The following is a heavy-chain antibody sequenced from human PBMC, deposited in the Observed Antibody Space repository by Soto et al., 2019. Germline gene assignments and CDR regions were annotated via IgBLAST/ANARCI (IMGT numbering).Heavy chain of an antibody. CDR3: VCGGSSTGYFQH. V-gene: IGHV4-59*01. CDR1: GGSISSYY. D-gene: IGHD1-26*01. CDR2: IYYTGNT. J-gene: IGHJ1*01. Sequence: PSETLSLTCTVSGGSISSYYLSWIRQPPGKGLEWIGYIYYTGNTNYNPSLKSRVTISLDTSKNQFSLKLNSVTAADTAVYYCVCGGSSTGYFQHWGQGTLVTVS.